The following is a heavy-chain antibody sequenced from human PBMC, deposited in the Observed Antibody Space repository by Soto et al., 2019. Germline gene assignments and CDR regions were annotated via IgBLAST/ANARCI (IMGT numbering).Heavy chain of an antibody. J-gene: IGHJ4*02. CDR1: GYRFTDSY. CDR2: VDPQNNNT. Sequence: EVKLIQSGAEVKKPWATVKIACKVYGYRFTDSYIHWIKQAPGKGLEWMGLVDPQNNNTDYGRTFQGRLTLTAYTSTETAFMELRSLRSVDTGAYYCTGDILRTEMSSLHFWGQGALVTVSS. CDR3: TGDILRTEMSSLHF. V-gene: IGHV1-69-2*01. D-gene: IGHD2-21*02.